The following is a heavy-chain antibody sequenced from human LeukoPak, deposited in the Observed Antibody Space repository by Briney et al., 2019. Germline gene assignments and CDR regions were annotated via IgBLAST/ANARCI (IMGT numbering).Heavy chain of an antibody. CDR1: GGTFSSYA. CDR3: SIAVAGTGHFDY. CDR2: IIPIFGTA. D-gene: IGHD6-19*01. V-gene: IGHV1-69*06. Sequence: SVKVSCKASGGTFSSYAISWVRQAPGEGLEWMGGIIPIFGTANYAQKFQGRVTITADKSTSTAYMELSSLRSEDTAVYYCSIAVAGTGHFDYWGQGTLVTVSS. J-gene: IGHJ4*02.